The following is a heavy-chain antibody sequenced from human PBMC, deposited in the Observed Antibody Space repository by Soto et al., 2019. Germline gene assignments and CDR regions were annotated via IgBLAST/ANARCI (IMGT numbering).Heavy chain of an antibody. Sequence: QVQLVESGGGVVQPGRSLSLSCAVSGFIFKNYALNWVRQAPGKGLEWVASITRDGYNKYYADSVKGRFTISRDNSKNTLSLQMTALRIEDSSVDYCTKSSGGSSSVGMDYWGQGTLVTVSS. J-gene: IGHJ4*02. CDR2: ITRDGYNK. CDR3: TKSSGGSSSVGMDY. V-gene: IGHV3-30*04. D-gene: IGHD6-6*01. CDR1: GFIFKNYA.